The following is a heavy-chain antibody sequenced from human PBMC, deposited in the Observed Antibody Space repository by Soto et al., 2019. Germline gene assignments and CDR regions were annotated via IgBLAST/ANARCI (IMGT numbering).Heavy chain of an antibody. J-gene: IGHJ4*02. V-gene: IGHV3-9*01. CDR1: GFTFDDYA. Sequence: VQLVESGGGLVQPGRSLRLSCAASGFTFDDYAIHLVRHAPGKALEWVSGISWHCGSIAYADSVNGRFTISRDNANNALHLQMNSLRAEDTALYYGAKAQGDSGSWEPPDYWGQGTMVAVSS. D-gene: IGHD6-13*01. CDR3: AKAQGDSGSWEPPDY. CDR2: ISWHCGSI.